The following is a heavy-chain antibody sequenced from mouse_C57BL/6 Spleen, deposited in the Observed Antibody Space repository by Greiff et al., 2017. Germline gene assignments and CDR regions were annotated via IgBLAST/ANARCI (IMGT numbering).Heavy chain of an antibody. V-gene: IGHV1-64*01. CDR3: ASPLYYGSLYAMDY. D-gene: IGHD1-1*01. CDR1: GYTFTSYW. Sequence: QVQLQQSGAELVKPGASVKLSCKASGYTFTSYWMHWVKQRPGQGLEWIGMIHPNSGSTNYNEKFKSKATLTVDKSSSTAYMQLSSLTSEDSAVYYCASPLYYGSLYAMDYWGQGTSVTVSS. CDR2: IHPNSGST. J-gene: IGHJ4*01.